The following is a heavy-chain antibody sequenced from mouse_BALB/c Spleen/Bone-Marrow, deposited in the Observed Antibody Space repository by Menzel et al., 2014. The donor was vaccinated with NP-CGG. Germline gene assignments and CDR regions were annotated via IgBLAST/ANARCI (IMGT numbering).Heavy chain of an antibody. Sequence: EVQVVESGAELVKPGASVELSRTASGFNIKDTYMHWVKQRPEQGLEWIGRIDPANGNTKYDPKFQGKATITADTSSNTAYLQLSSLTSEDTAVYYCARWEYYAMDYWGQGTSVTVSS. CDR3: ARWEYYAMDY. CDR2: IDPANGNT. V-gene: IGHV14-3*02. CDR1: GFNIKDTY. J-gene: IGHJ4*01. D-gene: IGHD4-1*01.